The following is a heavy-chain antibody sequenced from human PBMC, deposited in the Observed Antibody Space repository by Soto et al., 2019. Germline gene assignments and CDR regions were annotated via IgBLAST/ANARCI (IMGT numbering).Heavy chain of an antibody. CDR1: GGSISSLYW. V-gene: IGHV4-4*02. D-gene: IGHD3-22*01. J-gene: IGHJ4*02. CDR3: ARRDYYDSTGYYTY. Sequence: PSETLSLTCAVSGGSISSLYWWSWVRQPPGKGLEWIGEVHHSGSTNYNPSLKSRVTISVDKFKNQFSLKLSSVTAADTAIYYCARRDYYDSTGYYTYWGQGALVTVSS. CDR2: VHHSGST.